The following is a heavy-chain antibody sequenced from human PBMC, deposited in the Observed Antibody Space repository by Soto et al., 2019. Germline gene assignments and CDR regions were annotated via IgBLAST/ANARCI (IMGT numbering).Heavy chain of an antibody. V-gene: IGHV4-39*02. D-gene: IGHD5-18*01. CDR3: ASGYTPKVIDY. Sequence: QLQLQESGPGLVKPSETLSLTCTVSGGSISSSNFYWGWIRQPPGKGLEWIGNIYYTGSTYYNPSLRSRVTISVDTSNNPFSLQLSSVTAADTAVYDCASGYTPKVIDYWGQGTLVTVSS. CDR1: GGSISSSNFY. CDR2: IYYTGST. J-gene: IGHJ4*02.